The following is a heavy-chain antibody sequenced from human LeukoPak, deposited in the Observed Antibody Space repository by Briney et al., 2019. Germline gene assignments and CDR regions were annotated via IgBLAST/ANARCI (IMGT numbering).Heavy chain of an antibody. CDR2: IWYDGTSE. CDR3: ASHGGL. CDR1: GFSFSSYG. J-gene: IGHJ4*02. Sequence: GGSLRLSCVASGFSFSSYGMHWVRQPPGKGLEWVAVIWYDGTSENYADSVKGRFTISRDNLKSTLYLQMNNLRAEDTAVFYCASHGGLWGQGTLVTVSS. V-gene: IGHV3-33*01. D-gene: IGHD5-12*01.